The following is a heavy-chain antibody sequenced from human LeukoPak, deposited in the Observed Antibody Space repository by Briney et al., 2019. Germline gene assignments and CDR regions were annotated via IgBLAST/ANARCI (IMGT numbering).Heavy chain of an antibody. D-gene: IGHD6-6*01. CDR2: INPNSGGT. CDR3: ARDLAARRKPNYFDY. Sequence: VAPVKVSCKASGYTFTGYYMHWVRQAPGQGLEWMGWINPNSGGTNYAQKFQGRVTMTRDTSISTAYMELSRLRSDDTAVYYCARDLAARRKPNYFDYWGQGTLVTVSS. J-gene: IGHJ4*02. V-gene: IGHV1-2*02. CDR1: GYTFTGYY.